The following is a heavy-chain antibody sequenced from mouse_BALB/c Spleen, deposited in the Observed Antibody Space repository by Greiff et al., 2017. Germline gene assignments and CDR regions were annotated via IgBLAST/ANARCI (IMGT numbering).Heavy chain of an antibody. CDR3: TREVLMGFAY. J-gene: IGHJ3*01. Sequence: VQLQQSGAELVRPGASVKLSCKASGYTFTSYWINWVKQRPGQGLEWIGNIYPSDSYTNYNQKFKDKATLTVDKSSSTAYMQLSSPTSEDSAVYYCTREVLMGFAYWGQGTLVTVSA. CDR1: GYTFTSYW. CDR2: IYPSDSYT. V-gene: IGHV1-69*02. D-gene: IGHD2-3*01.